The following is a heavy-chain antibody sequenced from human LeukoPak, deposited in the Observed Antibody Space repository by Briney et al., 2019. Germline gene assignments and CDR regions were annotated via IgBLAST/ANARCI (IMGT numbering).Heavy chain of an antibody. CDR2: ISAYNGNT. V-gene: IGHV1-18*04. Sequence: ASVKVSCKASGYTFTSYYMHWVRQAPGQGLEWMGWISAYNGNTNYAQKLQGRVTMTTDTSTSTAYMELRSLRSDDTAVYYCARDTPTYYDILTGLYYFDYWGQGTLVTVSS. CDR3: ARDTPTYYDILTGLYYFDY. CDR1: GYTFTSYY. D-gene: IGHD3-9*01. J-gene: IGHJ4*02.